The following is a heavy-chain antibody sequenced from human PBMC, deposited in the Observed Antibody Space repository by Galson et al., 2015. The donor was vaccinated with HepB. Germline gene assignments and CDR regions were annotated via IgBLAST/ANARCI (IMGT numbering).Heavy chain of an antibody. CDR2: IYPGDSDT. Sequence: QSGAEVKKPGESLKISCKGSGYSFTSYWIGWVRQMPGKGLEWMGIIYPGDSDTRYSPSFQGQVTIPADKSISTAYLQWSSLKASDTAMYYCARLLPPNWGSYRFANLPFDYWGQGTLVTVSS. CDR3: ARLLPPNWGSYRFANLPFDY. D-gene: IGHD3-16*02. CDR1: GYSFTSYW. V-gene: IGHV5-51*01. J-gene: IGHJ4*02.